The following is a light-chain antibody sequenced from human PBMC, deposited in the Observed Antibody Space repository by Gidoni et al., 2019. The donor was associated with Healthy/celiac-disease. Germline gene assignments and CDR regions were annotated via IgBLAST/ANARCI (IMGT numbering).Light chain of an antibody. CDR1: QGISSY. CDR2: AAS. CDR3: QQYYSYPRT. V-gene: IGKV1-8*01. J-gene: IGKJ1*01. Sequence: AIRMTQSPSSFSASTGDRVTITCRACQGISSYLAWYQQKPGKAPKLLIYAASTLQSGVPSRFSGSGSGTDFTLTISCLQSEDFATYYFQQYYSYPRTFGQGTKVEIK.